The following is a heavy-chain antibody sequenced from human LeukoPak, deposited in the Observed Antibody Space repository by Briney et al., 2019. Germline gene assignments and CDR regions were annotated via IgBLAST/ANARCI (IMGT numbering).Heavy chain of an antibody. J-gene: IGHJ3*02. CDR3: ARDVCGGDCYSAFDI. CDR1: IFTFSSYS. V-gene: IGHV3-48*01. Sequence: PGGSLRLSCAACIFTFSSYSMNWVRQAPGKGLEWVSYISSGGSTIYYADSVKGRFTISRDNAKNSLYLQMNSLRAEDTAVYYCARDVCGGDCYSAFDIWGQGTMVTVSS. D-gene: IGHD2-21*01. CDR2: ISSGGSTI.